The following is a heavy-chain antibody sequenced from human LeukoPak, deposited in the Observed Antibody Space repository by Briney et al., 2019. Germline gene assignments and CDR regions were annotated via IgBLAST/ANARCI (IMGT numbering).Heavy chain of an antibody. V-gene: IGHV3-21*01. CDR1: GFTFSSYS. Sequence: GGSLRLSCAASGFTFSSYSMNWVRQAPGKGLEWVSSISSSSSYIYYADSVKGRFTISRDNAKNSLYLQMNSLRAEDTAVYYCARDGYYYDSSGFYYYGMDVWGQGTTVTVSS. CDR2: ISSSSSYI. CDR3: ARDGYYYDSSGFYYYGMDV. J-gene: IGHJ6*02. D-gene: IGHD3-22*01.